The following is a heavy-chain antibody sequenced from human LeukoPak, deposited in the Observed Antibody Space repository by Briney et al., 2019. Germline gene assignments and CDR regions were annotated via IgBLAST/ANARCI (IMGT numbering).Heavy chain of an antibody. J-gene: IGHJ4*02. CDR1: GYSISRGYY. CDR3: ARDSSGYYDSSGPYYFDY. Sequence: PSETLSLTCVVSGYSISRGYYWGWIRQPPGKGLEWIGSIYHSGSTYYNPSLKSRVTISVDTSKNQFSLKLSSVTAADTAVYYCARDSSGYYDSSGPYYFDYWGQGTLVTVSS. CDR2: IYHSGST. V-gene: IGHV4-38-2*02. D-gene: IGHD3-22*01.